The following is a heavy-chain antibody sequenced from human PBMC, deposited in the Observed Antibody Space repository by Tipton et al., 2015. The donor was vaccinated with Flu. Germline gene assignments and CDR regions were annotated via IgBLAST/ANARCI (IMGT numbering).Heavy chain of an antibody. CDR2: IKQDGSEK. Sequence: SLRLSCAASGFTFSSYWMSWVRQAPGKGLEWVANIKQDGSEKYYVDSVQGRFTISRDNAKNSLYLQMNSLRAEDTAVYYCARFAVGATNDVDYWGHGTLVTVSA. CDR3: ARFAVGATNDVDY. CDR1: GFTFSSYW. J-gene: IGHJ4*01. D-gene: IGHD1-26*01. V-gene: IGHV3-7*01.